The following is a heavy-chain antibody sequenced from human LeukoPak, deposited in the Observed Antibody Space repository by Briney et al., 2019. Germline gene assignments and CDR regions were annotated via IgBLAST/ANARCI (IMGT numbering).Heavy chain of an antibody. J-gene: IGHJ4*02. CDR3: ARLAARRSFDY. D-gene: IGHD6-6*01. CDR2: IYYSGTT. CDR1: GDSITSSSYY. Sequence: PSETLSLTCTVSGDSITSSSYYWGWIRQPPGKGLEWIGSIYYSGTTYYNPSLKSRVTISVDTSKNQFSLKLSSVTAADTAVYCCARLAARRSFDYWGQGTLVTVSS. V-gene: IGHV4-39*07.